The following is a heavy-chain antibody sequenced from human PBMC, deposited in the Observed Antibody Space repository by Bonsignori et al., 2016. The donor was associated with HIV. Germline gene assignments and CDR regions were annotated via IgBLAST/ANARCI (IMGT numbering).Heavy chain of an antibody. CDR1: GYTFTSYY. CDR3: ARVARAFIAAAGPWTY. J-gene: IGHJ4*02. CDR2: INPSGGST. Sequence: ASVKVSCKASGYTFTSYYIHWVRQAPGQGPEWMGIINPSGGSTSYAQKFQGRVTMTRDTSTSTVYMELSSLRSEDTAVYYCARVARAFIAAAGPWTYWGQGTLVTVSS. V-gene: IGHV1-46*01. D-gene: IGHD6-13*01.